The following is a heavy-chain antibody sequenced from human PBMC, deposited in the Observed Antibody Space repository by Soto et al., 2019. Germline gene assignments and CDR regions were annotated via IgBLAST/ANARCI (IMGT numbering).Heavy chain of an antibody. CDR1: GGSISSYY. V-gene: IGHV4-4*07. CDR3: ASLPEAGYYYYGMDV. J-gene: IGHJ6*02. CDR2: IYTSGST. D-gene: IGHD6-13*01. Sequence: SETLSLTCTVSGGSISSYYWSWIRQPAGKGLEWIGRIYTSGSTNYNPSLKSRVTMSVDTSKNQFSLKLSSVTAADTAVYYCASLPEAGYYYYGMDVWGQGTRVTVSS.